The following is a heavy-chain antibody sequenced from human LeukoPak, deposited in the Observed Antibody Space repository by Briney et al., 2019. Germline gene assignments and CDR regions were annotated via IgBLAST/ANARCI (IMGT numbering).Heavy chain of an antibody. CDR3: ARATNTAMGQYYFDY. J-gene: IGHJ4*02. Sequence: GASVKVSCKASGYTFTGYYMHWVRQAPGQGLEWMGWINPNSGGTNYAQKFQGRVTMTRDTSISTAYMELSRLRSDDTAVYYCARATNTAMGQYYFDYWGQGTLVTVSS. CDR1: GYTFTGYY. V-gene: IGHV1-2*02. CDR2: INPNSGGT. D-gene: IGHD5-18*01.